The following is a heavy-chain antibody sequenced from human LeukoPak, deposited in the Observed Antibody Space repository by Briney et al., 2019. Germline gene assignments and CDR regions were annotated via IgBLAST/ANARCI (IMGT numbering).Heavy chain of an antibody. CDR2: ISGSGGCT. J-gene: IGHJ4*02. V-gene: IGHV3-23*01. CDR1: GFTFSSYA. CDR3: AKGRAAMGYFDY. D-gene: IGHD5-18*01. Sequence: PGGSLRLSCGASGFTFSSYAMSWVRQAPGKGLEWVSAISGSGGCTYYADSVKGRFTISRDNSKNTLYLQMNSLRAEDTAVYYCAKGRAAMGYFDYWGQGTLVTVSS.